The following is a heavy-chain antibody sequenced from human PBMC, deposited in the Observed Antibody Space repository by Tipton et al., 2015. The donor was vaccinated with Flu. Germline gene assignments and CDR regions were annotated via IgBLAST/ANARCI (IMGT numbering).Heavy chain of an antibody. CDR2: INPNSGGT. Sequence: QSGAEVKKPGASVKVSCKASGYTFTGYYMHWVRQAPGQGLEWMGRINPNSGGTNYAQKFQGRVTMTRDTSISTAYMELSRLRSDDTAVYYCARELRYSSSWYRVDPWGQGTLVTVSS. CDR3: ARELRYSSSWYRVDP. V-gene: IGHV1-2*06. D-gene: IGHD6-13*01. J-gene: IGHJ5*02. CDR1: GYTFTGYY.